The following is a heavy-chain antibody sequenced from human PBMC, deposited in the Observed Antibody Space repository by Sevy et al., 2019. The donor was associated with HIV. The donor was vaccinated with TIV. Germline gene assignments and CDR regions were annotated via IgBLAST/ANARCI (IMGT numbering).Heavy chain of an antibody. J-gene: IGHJ4*02. D-gene: IGHD3-10*01. V-gene: IGHV1-2*02. CDR1: GYTFTGYY. Sequence: VSVKVSCKASGYTFTGYYIHWVRQAHGQGLEWMGWINPNGGGTNYAQKFQGRVTMTGDTSISTAYMDLTRLRSDDTAVYYCSRSVYGSGTYLNDYWGQGTLVTVSS. CDR2: INPNGGGT. CDR3: SRSVYGSGTYLNDY.